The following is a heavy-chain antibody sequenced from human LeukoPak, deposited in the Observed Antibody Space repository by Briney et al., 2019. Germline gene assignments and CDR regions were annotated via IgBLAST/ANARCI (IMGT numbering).Heavy chain of an antibody. CDR2: IYYSGST. CDR1: GYSISSGFY. CDR3: ARVAMVRGVIFDP. Sequence: PSETLSLTCTVSGYSISSGFYWGWIRQSPGKGLEWIGSIYYSGSTYYNPSLKSRVTISVDTSKNQFSLKLSSVTAADTAVYYCARVAMVRGVIFDPWGQGTLVTVSS. V-gene: IGHV4-38-2*02. J-gene: IGHJ5*02. D-gene: IGHD3-10*01.